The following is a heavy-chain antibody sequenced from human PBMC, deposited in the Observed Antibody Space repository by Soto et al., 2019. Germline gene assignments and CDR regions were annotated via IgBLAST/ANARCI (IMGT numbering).Heavy chain of an antibody. CDR3: ARIRDTYGDYSDYFDY. D-gene: IGHD4-17*01. CDR1: GFSLSTSGMC. V-gene: IGHV2-70*01. Sequence: SGPTLVNPTQTLTLTCTFSGFSLSTSGMCVSWIRQPPGKALEWLALIDWDDDKYYSTSLKTSLTISKDTSKNQVVLTMTNMDPVDTATYYCARIRDTYGDYSDYFDYWGQGTLVTVSS. J-gene: IGHJ4*02. CDR2: IDWDDDK.